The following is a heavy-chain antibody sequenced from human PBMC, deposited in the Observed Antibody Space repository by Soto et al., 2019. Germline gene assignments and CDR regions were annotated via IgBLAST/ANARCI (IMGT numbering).Heavy chain of an antibody. D-gene: IGHD3-10*01. CDR1: GFTFSSYG. CDR3: AKISLASLWFGELLLGDYMDV. V-gene: IGHV3-30*18. Sequence: GGSLRLSCAASGFTFSSYGMHWVRQAPGKGLEWVAVISYDGSNKYYADSVKGRFTISRDNSKNTLYLQMNSLRAEDTAVYYCAKISLASLWFGELLLGDYMDVWGKGTTVTVSS. J-gene: IGHJ6*03. CDR2: ISYDGSNK.